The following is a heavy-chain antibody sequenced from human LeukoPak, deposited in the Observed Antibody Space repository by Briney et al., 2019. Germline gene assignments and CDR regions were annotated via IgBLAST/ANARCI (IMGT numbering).Heavy chain of an antibody. CDR1: GYTLTELS. Sequence: ASVKVSCKVSGYTLTELSMHWVRQAPGKGLEWMGGFDPEDGETIYAQKFQGRVTMTEDTSTDTAYMELSSLRSEDTAVYYCATVRSRWGYFDYWGQGALVTVSS. D-gene: IGHD6-13*01. CDR2: FDPEDGET. J-gene: IGHJ4*02. CDR3: ATVRSRWGYFDY. V-gene: IGHV1-24*01.